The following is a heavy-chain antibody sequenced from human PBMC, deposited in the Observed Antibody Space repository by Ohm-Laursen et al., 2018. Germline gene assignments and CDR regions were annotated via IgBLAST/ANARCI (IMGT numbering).Heavy chain of an antibody. Sequence: GTLSLTCTVSGASISGQYWSWIRQPPGQGLEWIGYIHYSGTTTYNPSLTGRVTMSVDLSKNQFSLKLSSVTAADTAVYYCARTSPYYYDSSGYYEAEYFQHWGQGTLVTVSS. CDR2: IHYSGTT. J-gene: IGHJ1*01. D-gene: IGHD3-22*01. CDR3: ARTSPYYYDSSGYYEAEYFQH. CDR1: GASISGQY. V-gene: IGHV4-59*11.